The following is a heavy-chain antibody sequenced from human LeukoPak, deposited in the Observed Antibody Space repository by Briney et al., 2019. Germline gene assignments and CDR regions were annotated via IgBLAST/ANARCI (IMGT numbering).Heavy chain of an antibody. V-gene: IGHV3-30-3*01. CDR3: ARDGGYCSGGSCYWLYFDY. CDR2: ISYDGSNK. Sequence: PGGSLRLSCAASGFTFSSYAMHWVRQAPGKGLEWVAVISYDGSNKYYADSVKGRFTIFRDNSKNTLYLQMNSLRAEDTAVYYCARDGGYCSGGSCYWLYFDYWGQGTLVTVSS. J-gene: IGHJ4*02. CDR1: GFTFSSYA. D-gene: IGHD2-15*01.